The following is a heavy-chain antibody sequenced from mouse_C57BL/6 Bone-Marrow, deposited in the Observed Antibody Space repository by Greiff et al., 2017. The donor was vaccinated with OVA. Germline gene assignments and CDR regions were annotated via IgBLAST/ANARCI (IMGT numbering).Heavy chain of an antibody. J-gene: IGHJ2*01. Sequence: QVQLKESGPGLVQPSQRLSITCTVSGFSFTSYGVHWVRQSPGKGLEWLGVIWSGGSTDYNAAFISRLSISNANSKTQFFFKMSSLQADDTAVYDCARHSNWDYFDYWGQGTTLTVSS. CDR2: IWSGGST. CDR1: GFSFTSYG. V-gene: IGHV2-2*01. D-gene: IGHD4-1*01. CDR3: ARHSNWDYFDY.